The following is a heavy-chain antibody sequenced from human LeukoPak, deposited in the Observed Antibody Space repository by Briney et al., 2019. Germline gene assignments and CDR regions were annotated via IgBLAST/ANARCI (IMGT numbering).Heavy chain of an antibody. CDR1: GFTFSSYS. V-gene: IGHV3-53*01. CDR2: IYSGGST. J-gene: IGHJ4*02. D-gene: IGHD3-10*01. CDR3: ARGMVRGVIPWTSSYYFDY. Sequence: TGGSLRLSCAASGFTFSSYSMSWVRQAPGKGLEWVSVIYSGGSTYYADSVKGRFTISRDNSKNTLYLQMNSLRAEDTAVYYCARGMVRGVIPWTSSYYFDYWGQGTLVTVSS.